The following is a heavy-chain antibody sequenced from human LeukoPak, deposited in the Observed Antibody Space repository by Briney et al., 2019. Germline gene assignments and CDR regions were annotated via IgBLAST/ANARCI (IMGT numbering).Heavy chain of an antibody. CDR2: IWYDGSNK. V-gene: IGHV3-33*01. CDR3: ARDDRRGLDS. Sequence: PGGSLRLSCEASGFTFSNYGIHWVRQAPGTELEWVALIWYDGSNKYYADSVKGRFTISRDNSKDTLYLQMNSLRAEDTAVYYCARDDRRGLDSWGQGTLVTVSS. CDR1: GFTFSNYG. J-gene: IGHJ4*02.